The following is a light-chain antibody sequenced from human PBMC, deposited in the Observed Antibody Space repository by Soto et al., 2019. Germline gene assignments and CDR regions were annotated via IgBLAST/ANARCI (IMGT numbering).Light chain of an antibody. CDR2: EVS. CDR1: SSDVGGYNY. CDR3: SSYTSSSTLYV. J-gene: IGLJ1*01. V-gene: IGLV2-14*01. Sequence: QSALTQPASVSGSPGQSITISCTGTSSDVGGYNYVSWYQQHPGKAPKLMIYEVSNRPSGVSNRFSVSKSGNTASLTISGLQAEDEAYYYCSSYTSSSTLYVFGAGTKVTVL.